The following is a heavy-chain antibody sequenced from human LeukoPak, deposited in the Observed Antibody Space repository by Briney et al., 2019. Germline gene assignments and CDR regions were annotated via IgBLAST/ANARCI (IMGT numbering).Heavy chain of an antibody. CDR2: IYHSGST. V-gene: IGHV4-38-2*02. CDR1: GYSISSGSY. CDR3: ASIRAVVIYYFDY. D-gene: IGHD3-22*01. J-gene: IGHJ4*02. Sequence: SETLSLTCTVSGYSISSGSYWGWIRQPPGKGLEWIGSIYHSGSTYYNPSLKRRVTISVDTSKNQFSLKLSSVTAADTAVYYCASIRAVVIYYFDYWGQGTLVTVSS.